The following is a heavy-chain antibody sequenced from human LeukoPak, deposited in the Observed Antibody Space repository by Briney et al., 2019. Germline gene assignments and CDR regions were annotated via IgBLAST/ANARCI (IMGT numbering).Heavy chain of an antibody. CDR1: GFTVSSNY. CDR3: ARDKQLAGGWFDP. CDR2: IYSGGST. Sequence: GGSLRLSCVASGFTVSSNYMSWVRQAPGKGLEWVSVIYSGGSTYYADSVKGRFTISRDNSKNTLYLQMNSLRAEDTAVYYCARDKQLAGGWFDPWGQGTLVTVSS. J-gene: IGHJ5*02. V-gene: IGHV3-66*01. D-gene: IGHD6-6*01.